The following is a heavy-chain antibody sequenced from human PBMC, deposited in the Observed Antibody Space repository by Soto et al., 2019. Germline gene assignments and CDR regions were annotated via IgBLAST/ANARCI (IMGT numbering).Heavy chain of an antibody. D-gene: IGHD3-22*01. J-gene: IGHJ4*02. CDR1: GSSISSSC. CDR2: IYHSEST. Sequence: QVQLQESGPGLVKPSETLSLSCKVSGSSISSSCRSWIRQPPGAGLQWIGYIYHSESTNYNASLKSRVTISVDTSTRQFSLMLSSVTAADTAVYYGASGQWFLDYWGQGTLVTVSS. CDR3: ASGQWFLDY. V-gene: IGHV4-59*01.